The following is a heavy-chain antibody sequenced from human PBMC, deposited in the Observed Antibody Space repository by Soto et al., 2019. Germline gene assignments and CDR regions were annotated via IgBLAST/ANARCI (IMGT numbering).Heavy chain of an antibody. J-gene: IGHJ4*02. Sequence: PGGSLRLSCAASGFTFSSYAMSWVRQAPGKGLGWVSAISGSGGSTYYADSVKGRFTISRDNSKNPLYRQINSLRAGDTAVYYCAKRQFDYWGQGTLVTVSS. CDR3: AKRQFDY. CDR1: GFTFSSYA. V-gene: IGHV3-23*01. CDR2: ISGSGGST.